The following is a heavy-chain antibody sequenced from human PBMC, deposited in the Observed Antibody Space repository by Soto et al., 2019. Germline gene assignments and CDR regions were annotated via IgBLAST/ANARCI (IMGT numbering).Heavy chain of an antibody. V-gene: IGHV1-18*04. J-gene: IGHJ6*02. CDR2: ISGYNGNT. D-gene: IGHD3-10*01. CDR1: GYTFTSYG. Sequence: QVQLVQSGAEVKKPGASVKVSCKASGYTFTSYGVSWVRQGPGQGLEWMGWISGYNGNTNDAQKLQGRVTMTTDTSTTTAYMELRSLRSDDTAVYYCARAGQYYYGSGSPYYYGMDVWGQGIKVTVSS. CDR3: ARAGQYYYGSGSPYYYGMDV.